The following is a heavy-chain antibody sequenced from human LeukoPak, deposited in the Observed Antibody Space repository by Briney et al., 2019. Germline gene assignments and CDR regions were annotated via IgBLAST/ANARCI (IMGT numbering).Heavy chain of an antibody. D-gene: IGHD3-3*01. CDR3: AKKPIFGVLTRSNPYYFDY. CDR2: ISGSGGST. CDR1: GFTFSSYA. Sequence: QPGGSLRLSCAASGFTFSSYAMSWVRQAPGEGLEWVSGISGSGGSTYYADSVKGRFTISRDNSKNTVYLQMNSLRAEDTAVYYCAKKPIFGVLTRSNPYYFDYWGQGTLVTVSS. V-gene: IGHV3-23*01. J-gene: IGHJ4*02.